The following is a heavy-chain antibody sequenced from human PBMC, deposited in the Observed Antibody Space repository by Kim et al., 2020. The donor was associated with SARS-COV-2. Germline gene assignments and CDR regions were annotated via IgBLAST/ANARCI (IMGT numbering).Heavy chain of an antibody. D-gene: IGHD6-13*01. V-gene: IGHV3-23*01. CDR3: AKGKVYSSSWTSFDY. CDR1: GFTFSSYA. Sequence: GGSLRLSCAASGFTFSSYAMSWVRQAPGKGLKWVSAISGSGGSTYYADSVKGRFTISRDNSKNTLYLQMNSLRAEDTAVYYCAKGKVYSSSWTSFDYWGQGTLVTVSS. CDR2: ISGSGGST. J-gene: IGHJ4*02.